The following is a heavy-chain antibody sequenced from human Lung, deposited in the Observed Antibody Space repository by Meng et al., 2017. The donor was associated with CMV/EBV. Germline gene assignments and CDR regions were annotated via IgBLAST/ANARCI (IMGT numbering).Heavy chain of an antibody. CDR1: GYTFTNYG. V-gene: IGHV1-18*01. Sequence: ASVKVSCKASGYTFTNYGVSWVRQAPGQGLEWMGWISAYDGDRNYARKFQGRVTMTTDTSTSTAYMELRSLRSDDTAVYYCARDLEYCGSSSCYEDCFDPWGQGTLVTVPS. D-gene: IGHD2-2*01. CDR2: ISAYDGDR. CDR3: ARDLEYCGSSSCYEDCFDP. J-gene: IGHJ5*02.